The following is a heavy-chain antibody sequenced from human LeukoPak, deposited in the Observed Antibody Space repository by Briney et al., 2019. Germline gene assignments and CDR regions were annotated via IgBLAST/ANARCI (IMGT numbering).Heavy chain of an antibody. Sequence: SVKVSCKASGGTFSSYAISWVRQAPGQGLERMGGIIPIFGTANYAQKFQGRVTITADESTSTAYMELSSLRSEDTAVYYCARDSLSIGGAFDIWGQGTMVTVSS. D-gene: IGHD3-16*01. CDR3: ARDSLSIGGAFDI. CDR1: GGTFSSYA. V-gene: IGHV1-69*13. J-gene: IGHJ3*02. CDR2: IIPIFGTA.